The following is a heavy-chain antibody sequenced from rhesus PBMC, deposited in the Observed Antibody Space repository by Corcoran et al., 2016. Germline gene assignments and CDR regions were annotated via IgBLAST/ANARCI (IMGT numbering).Heavy chain of an antibody. V-gene: IGHV4-80*01. CDR1: GGSFSSYW. CDR3: TRAVSDY. CDR2: INGNSGST. Sequence: QVQLQESGPGLVKPSETLFLTCAVSGGSFSSYWWSWIRQPPGKGLEWIGEINGNSGSTNYNPSLKSRITISKDASKNQFSLKLSSVTAADTAVYYCTRAVSDYWGQGVLVTVSS. J-gene: IGHJ4*01.